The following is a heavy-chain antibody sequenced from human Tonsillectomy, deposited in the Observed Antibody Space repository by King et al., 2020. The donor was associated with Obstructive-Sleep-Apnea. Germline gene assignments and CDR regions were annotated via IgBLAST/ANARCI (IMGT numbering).Heavy chain of an antibody. V-gene: IGHV3-49*03. Sequence: VQLVESGGGLVQPGRSLRLSCTASGFTFGDYAMTWFRQAPGKGLEWVGFIRSKAYGGTTEYAASVKDRFTISRDDSKSIAYLQMNSLKTEDTAVYYCTRDPWSPPECNWFDPWGQGTLVTVSS. CDR2: IRSKAYGGTT. CDR1: GFTFGDYA. D-gene: IGHD1-14*01. CDR3: TRDPWSPPECNWFDP. J-gene: IGHJ5*02.